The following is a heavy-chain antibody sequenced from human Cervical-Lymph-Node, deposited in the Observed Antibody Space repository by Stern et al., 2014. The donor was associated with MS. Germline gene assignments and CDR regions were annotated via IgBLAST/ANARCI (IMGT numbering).Heavy chain of an antibody. Sequence: EVQLVQSGAEVRKPGESLKISCKGSGYSFTNYWIGWVRQMAGKDLEWMGIIFPGDSDTKYSPSLQGQVTISADKSISTAYLQWSSLKASDTAIYYCARHAIYGDFDYWGQGTLVTVSS. CDR3: ARHAIYGDFDY. D-gene: IGHD4-17*01. V-gene: IGHV5-51*01. CDR2: IFPGDSDT. J-gene: IGHJ4*02. CDR1: GYSFTNYW.